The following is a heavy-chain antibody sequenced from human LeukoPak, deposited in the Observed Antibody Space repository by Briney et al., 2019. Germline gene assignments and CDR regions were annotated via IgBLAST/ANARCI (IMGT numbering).Heavy chain of an antibody. Sequence: VASVKVSCKASGGTFSSYAISWVRQAPGQGLEWMGGIIPIFGTANYAQKFQGRVTITADESTSTAYMELSSLRSEDTAVYYCARGNIVATIWFHFGYWGQGTLVTVSS. CDR1: GGTFSSYA. J-gene: IGHJ4*02. CDR3: ARGNIVATIWFHFGY. V-gene: IGHV1-69*01. D-gene: IGHD5-12*01. CDR2: IIPIFGTA.